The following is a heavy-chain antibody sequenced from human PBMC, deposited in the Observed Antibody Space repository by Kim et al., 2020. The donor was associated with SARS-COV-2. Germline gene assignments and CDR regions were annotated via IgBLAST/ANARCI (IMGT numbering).Heavy chain of an antibody. CDR1: GFTFSRYW. D-gene: IGHD6-19*01. J-gene: IGHJ4*02. CDR2: IDSDGSST. CDR3: ARETSGRYGY. V-gene: IGHV3-74*01. Sequence: GGSLRLSCVASGFTFSRYWMHWVRQAPGKGLVWVSRIDSDGSSTNYADSVKGRFTISRDNAKNTLYLQMKSLRVEDTAVYYCARETSGRYGYWGQGTLVTVSS.